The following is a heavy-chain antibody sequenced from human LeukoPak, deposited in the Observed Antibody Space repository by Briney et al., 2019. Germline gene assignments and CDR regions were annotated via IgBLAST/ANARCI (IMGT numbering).Heavy chain of an antibody. CDR1: GGSISSHY. D-gene: IGHD3-22*01. J-gene: IGHJ3*02. V-gene: IGHV4-59*11. Sequence: PSETLSLTCTVSGGSISSHYWTWIRQPPGKGLEWIGYIYYTGSTRDNPSLQSRLTISLDTSENTFSLKLTSVTAADTAVYYCARLLDNDSSGHPDTFDMWGQGTVVTVSS. CDR2: IYYTGST. CDR3: ARLLDNDSSGHPDTFDM.